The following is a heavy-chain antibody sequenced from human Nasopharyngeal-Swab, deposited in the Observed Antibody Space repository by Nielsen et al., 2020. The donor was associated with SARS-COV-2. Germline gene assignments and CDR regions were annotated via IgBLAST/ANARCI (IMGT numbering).Heavy chain of an antibody. CDR1: GFTFSSYA. J-gene: IGHJ6*02. V-gene: IGHV3-33*08. CDR2: LWFDGSKE. Sequence: GGSLRLSCAASGFTFSSYAMHWVRQAPGKGPEWMAVLWFDGSKEYYADSVKGRFTISRDSAKNTVYLQMNSLRAEDTAMYYCTRGDKYAMDVWGPGTTVIVSS. CDR3: TRGDKYAMDV.